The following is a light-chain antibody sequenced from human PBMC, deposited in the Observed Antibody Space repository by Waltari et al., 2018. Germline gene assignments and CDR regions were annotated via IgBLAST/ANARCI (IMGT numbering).Light chain of an antibody. CDR3: QQRRDWPLT. V-gene: IGKV3-11*01. CDR1: QSVTNY. Sequence: SPAILSLSPGERASLSCRASQSVTNYLAWYQQKPGQAPRLLIYDTSNRATGIPARFSGSGFGTDFTLTISSLEPEDFAVYYCQQRRDWPLTFGGGTKVEIK. CDR2: DTS. J-gene: IGKJ4*01.